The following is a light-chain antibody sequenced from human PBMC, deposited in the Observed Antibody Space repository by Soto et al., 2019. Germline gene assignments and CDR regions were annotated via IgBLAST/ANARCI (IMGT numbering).Light chain of an antibody. J-gene: IGKJ2*01. CDR3: QQYGGSPLVT. Sequence: EIVLTQSPGILSLSPGERATLSCRASQSVSSSSLAWYQQKPGQAPRLLVYGASSRATGIPDRFSGSGSGTDFTLTISRLEPEYFAVYYCQQYGGSPLVTFGQGTKLEIK. CDR1: QSVSSSS. V-gene: IGKV3-20*01. CDR2: GAS.